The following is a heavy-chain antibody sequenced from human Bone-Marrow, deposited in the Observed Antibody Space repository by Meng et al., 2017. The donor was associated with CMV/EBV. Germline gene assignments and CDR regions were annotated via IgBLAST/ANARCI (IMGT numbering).Heavy chain of an antibody. CDR2: ISSSSSYI. D-gene: IGHD4-17*01. CDR1: GFTFSSYS. J-gene: IGHJ6*02. Sequence: LSLTCAASGFTFSSYSMNWVRQAPGKGLEWVSSISSSSSYIYYADSVKGRFTISRDNAKNSLYLQMNSLRAEDTAVYYCAREKKRCGDVWGQGTTVTVSS. CDR3: AREKKRCGDV. V-gene: IGHV3-21*01.